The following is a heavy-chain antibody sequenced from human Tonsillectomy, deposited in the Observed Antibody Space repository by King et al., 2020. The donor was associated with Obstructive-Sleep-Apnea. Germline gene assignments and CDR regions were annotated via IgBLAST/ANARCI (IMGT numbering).Heavy chain of an antibody. CDR2: IKQDGSEK. Sequence: VQLVESGGGLVQPGGSLRLSCAASGFTFSSYWMSWVRQAPGKGLEWVANIKQDGSEKYYVDSMKGRFTISRDNAKNSLYLQMNSLRAEDTAVYYCARVLVFGDYVSGHRRRYFDYWGQGTLVTVSS. CDR3: ARVLVFGDYVSGHRRRYFDY. CDR1: GFTFSSYW. V-gene: IGHV3-7*03. J-gene: IGHJ4*02. D-gene: IGHD4-17*01.